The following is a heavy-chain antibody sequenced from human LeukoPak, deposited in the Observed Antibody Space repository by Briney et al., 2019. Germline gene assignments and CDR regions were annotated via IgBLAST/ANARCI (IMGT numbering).Heavy chain of an antibody. CDR3: ASGLAAAGTYFDY. CDR2: VYYSGST. Sequence: SETLSLTCCVSGGSISNYYWSWLRQPPGKGLEWIGYVYYSGSTTYKPSLRSRVTISLDTSENQFSLKVTSVTAADTAVYYCASGLAAAGTYFDYWGQGILVTVSS. CDR1: GGSISNYY. V-gene: IGHV4-59*01. D-gene: IGHD6-13*01. J-gene: IGHJ4*02.